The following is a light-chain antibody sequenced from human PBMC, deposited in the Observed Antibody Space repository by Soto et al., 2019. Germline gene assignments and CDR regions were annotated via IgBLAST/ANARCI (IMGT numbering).Light chain of an antibody. J-gene: IGLJ3*02. CDR1: SSNIGNNA. V-gene: IGLV1-36*01. CDR2: DDN. CDR3: AAWDDSLNGPV. Sequence: QSVLTQPPSVSAAPGQKVTISCSGSSSNIGNNAVNWYQQLPGKAPKLLIHDDNRESSGVSHRFSGSNSGTSASLAISDLQSEYEAHYYCAAWDDSLNGPVFGGGTKLTVL.